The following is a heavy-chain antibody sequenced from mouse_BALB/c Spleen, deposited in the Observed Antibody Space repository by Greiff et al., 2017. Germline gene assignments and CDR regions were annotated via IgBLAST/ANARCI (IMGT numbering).Heavy chain of an antibody. CDR2: IWWNDNK. J-gene: IGHJ2*01. CDR1: GFSLSTYGIG. Sequence: QVTLKVSGPGILQPSQTLSLTCSFSGFSLSTYGIGVGWIRQPSGKGLEWLAHIWWNDNKYYNTALKSRLTISNDTSNNQVFLKIASVDTADTATYYCARIEETAFDYWGQGTTLTVSS. V-gene: IGHV8-11*01. CDR3: ARIEETAFDY. D-gene: IGHD1-2*01.